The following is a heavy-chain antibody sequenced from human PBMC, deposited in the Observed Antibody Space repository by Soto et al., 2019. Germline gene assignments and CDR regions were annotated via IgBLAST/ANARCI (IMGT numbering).Heavy chain of an antibody. CDR3: ARITIMVRGVYYYYYYGMDV. D-gene: IGHD3-10*01. CDR2: IYYSGST. CDR1: GGSISSGGYY. V-gene: IGHV4-31*03. Sequence: TLSLTCTVSGGSISSGGYYWSWIRQHPGKGLEWIGYIYYSGSTYYNPSLKSRVTISVDTSKNQFSLKLSSVTAADTAVYYCARITIMVRGVYYYYYYGMDVWGQGTTVTVSS. J-gene: IGHJ6*02.